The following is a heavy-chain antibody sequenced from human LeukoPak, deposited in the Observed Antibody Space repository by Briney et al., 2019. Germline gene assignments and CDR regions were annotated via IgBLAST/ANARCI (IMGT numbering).Heavy chain of an antibody. CDR3: AKAPPYSGSPYYYYMDV. D-gene: IGHD5-12*01. CDR1: GFIFSNYW. CDR2: INQDGREK. Sequence: SGGSLRLSCAASGFIFSNYWMSWVRQAPGKGLEWVAIINQDGREKHYVDSVKGRFTISRDNAKDSLYLQMNSLRAEDTAVYYCAKAPPYSGSPYYYYMDVWGQGTLVTVSS. V-gene: IGHV3-7*01. J-gene: IGHJ6*03.